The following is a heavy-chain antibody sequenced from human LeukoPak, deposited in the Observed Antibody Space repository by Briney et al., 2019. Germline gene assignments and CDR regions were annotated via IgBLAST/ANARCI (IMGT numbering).Heavy chain of an antibody. CDR3: ARDLDD. J-gene: IGHJ4*02. Sequence: GPWVKVCCTASASTFTGYYMHWVRQPPGQGLERLGSTNPNSGGTNYAETFQVRVTMTTDTSISTAYMELSRLRSDHTAVYYCARDLDDSGQGTLVTVSS. CDR1: ASTFTGYY. CDR2: TNPNSGGT. V-gene: IGHV1-2*02.